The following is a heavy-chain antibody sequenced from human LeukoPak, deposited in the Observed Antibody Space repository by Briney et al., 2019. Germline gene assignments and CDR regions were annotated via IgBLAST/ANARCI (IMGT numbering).Heavy chain of an antibody. CDR3: ARDMGLDSSSSGSYFDY. CDR2: INPNSGGT. D-gene: IGHD6-6*01. J-gene: IGHJ4*02. Sequence: ASVKVSCKASGYTFTSYGISWVRQAPGQGLEWMGWINPNSGGTNYAQKFQGRVTMTRDTSISTAYMELSRLRSDDTAVYYCARDMGLDSSSSGSYFDYWGQGTLVTVSS. CDR1: GYTFTSYG. V-gene: IGHV1-2*02.